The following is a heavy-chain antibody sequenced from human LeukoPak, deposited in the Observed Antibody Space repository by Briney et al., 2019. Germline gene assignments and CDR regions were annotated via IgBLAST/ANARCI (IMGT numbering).Heavy chain of an antibody. CDR1: GDSISSGGYS. CDR3: ARQYPTYCDSDCYSFYY. V-gene: IGHV4-30-2*01. Sequence: PSEILSLTCAVSGDSISSGGYSWRWIRQPPGKGLEWIGNIYHWGSTYYSPSLKNGVTISVYSSKDQFSLKLSSVTAAYTAVYYRARQYPTYCDSDCYSFYYWGQGTLVTVSS. J-gene: IGHJ4*02. D-gene: IGHD2-21*02. CDR2: IYHWGST.